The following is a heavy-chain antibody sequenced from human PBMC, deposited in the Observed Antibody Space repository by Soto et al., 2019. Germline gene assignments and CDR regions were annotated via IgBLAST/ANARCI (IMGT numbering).Heavy chain of an antibody. J-gene: IGHJ4*02. CDR1: GYSFSPHW. CDR2: IYPGDSDA. Sequence: GESLTISSTCSGYSFSPHWVDWVRQMPGKGLEWMGIIYPGDSDARYSPSFKGQVTISVDESTTTAFLQWSSLKASDTAMYFCARSQFDYVWGTSGYFDSWGQGTLVTVSS. D-gene: IGHD3-16*01. V-gene: IGHV5-51*01. CDR3: ARSQFDYVWGTSGYFDS.